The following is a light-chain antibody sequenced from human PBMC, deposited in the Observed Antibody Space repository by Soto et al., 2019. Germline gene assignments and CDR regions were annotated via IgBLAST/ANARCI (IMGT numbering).Light chain of an antibody. Sequence: IVLTQSPGTLCLSPGEGATLPCRASQSVSSRYLAWYQQKPGKAPRLLIYGAYSRATGIPDRFSGSGSGTDFTLTISRLEPEDFAVYYCQQYGSSWTFGQGTKVDIK. CDR1: QSVSSRY. J-gene: IGKJ1*01. V-gene: IGKV3-20*01. CDR3: QQYGSSWT. CDR2: GAY.